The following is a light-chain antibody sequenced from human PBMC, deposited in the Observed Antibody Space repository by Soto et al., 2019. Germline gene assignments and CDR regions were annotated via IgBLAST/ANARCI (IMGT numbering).Light chain of an antibody. CDR2: KAS. J-gene: IGKJ1*01. V-gene: IGKV1-5*03. Sequence: DIQMTQSPSTLSASVGDRVTITCRASQSISSWLAWYQQKPGKAPKLLIYKASSLESGVPSRFSGSGSGTALTLPLSSLQTDDFATYYCQQYNSYSQWTFGPGTKVQIK. CDR1: QSISSW. CDR3: QQYNSYSQWT.